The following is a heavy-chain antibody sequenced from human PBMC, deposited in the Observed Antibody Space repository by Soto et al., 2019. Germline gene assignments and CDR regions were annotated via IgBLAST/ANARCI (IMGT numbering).Heavy chain of an antibody. D-gene: IGHD7-27*01. J-gene: IGHJ3*02. CDR2: IIPVIDTA. Sequence: QVQLVQSGAEVKKPGSSVKVSCKVSGGTXXXRWVRQAPGXGXKWMGGIIPVIDTANYARKFQGRVVISADRATNIVYMEMMSLTLEDTAVYYCARGSGADAFDIWGQGTMVTVSS. CDR1: GGTXXX. CDR3: ARGSGADAFDI. V-gene: IGHV1-69*06.